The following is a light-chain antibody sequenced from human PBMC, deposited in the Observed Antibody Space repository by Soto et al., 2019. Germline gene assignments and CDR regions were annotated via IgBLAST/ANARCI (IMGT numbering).Light chain of an antibody. CDR3: SSYTSSSTLVV. V-gene: IGLV2-14*01. CDR2: EVS. Sequence: QSVLTQPASVSGSPGQSITISCTGTSSEVGGYNYVSWYQQHPGKAPKVMIYEVSNRPSGVSNRFSGSKSGNTASLTISGLQAEDEADYYCSSYTSSSTLVVFGTGTKLTVL. CDR1: SSEVGGYNY. J-gene: IGLJ1*01.